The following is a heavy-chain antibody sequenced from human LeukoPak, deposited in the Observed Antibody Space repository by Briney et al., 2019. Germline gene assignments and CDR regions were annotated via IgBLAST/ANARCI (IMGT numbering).Heavy chain of an antibody. Sequence: GGSLTLSCAVSGFTSSTAWLTWVRQAPGKGLEWVADMRQDGSDKYYVDSVKGRFTISRDNAKNSLYLQMNSLRAEDTAVYYCARECCGVIAAAGMSWFDPWGQGTLVTVSS. CDR3: ARECCGVIAAAGMSWFDP. D-gene: IGHD6-13*01. CDR1: GFTSSTAW. J-gene: IGHJ5*02. V-gene: IGHV3-7*01. CDR2: MRQDGSDK.